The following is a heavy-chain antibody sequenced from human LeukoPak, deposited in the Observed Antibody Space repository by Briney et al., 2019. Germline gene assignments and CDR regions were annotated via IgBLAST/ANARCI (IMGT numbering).Heavy chain of an antibody. CDR3: ARSAAAQPTYDY. CDR2: INHSGST. J-gene: IGHJ4*02. D-gene: IGHD6-13*01. Sequence: SETLSLTCAVYGGSFSGYYWSWIRQPPGKGLEWIGEINHSGSTNYNPSLKSRVTISADTSKNQFSLKLSSVTAADTAVYYCARSAAAQPTYDYWGQGTLVTVSS. CDR1: GGSFSGYY. V-gene: IGHV4-34*01.